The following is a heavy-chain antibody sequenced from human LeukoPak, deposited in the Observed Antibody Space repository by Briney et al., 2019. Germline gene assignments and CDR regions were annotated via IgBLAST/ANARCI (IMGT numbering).Heavy chain of an antibody. Sequence: GGSLRVSCAASGFAFSSYAMSWVRQAPGKGLEWVSTISFSGGSTYYVDSVKGRFTLSRDNSKNTLYLQMNRLRGDDTAVYYCARLGSSAAGTNYFDYWGQGTLVTVSS. CDR3: ARLGSSAAGTNYFDY. D-gene: IGHD6-13*01. V-gene: IGHV3-23*01. CDR1: GFAFSSYA. CDR2: ISFSGGST. J-gene: IGHJ4*02.